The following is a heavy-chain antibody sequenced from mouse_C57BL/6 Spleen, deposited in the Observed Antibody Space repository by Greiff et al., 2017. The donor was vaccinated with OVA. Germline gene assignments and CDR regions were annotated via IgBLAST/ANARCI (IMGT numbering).Heavy chain of an antibody. CDR2: ISYDGSN. CDR1: GYSITSGYY. J-gene: IGHJ3*01. Sequence: EVQLQQSGPGLVKPSQSLSLTCSVTGYSITSGYYWNWIRQFPGNKLEWMGYISYDGSNNYNPSLKNRISITRDTSKNQFFLKLNSVTTEDTATYYCARAEAGTSWFAYWGQGTLVTVSA. D-gene: IGHD4-1*01. V-gene: IGHV3-6*01. CDR3: ARAEAGTSWFAY.